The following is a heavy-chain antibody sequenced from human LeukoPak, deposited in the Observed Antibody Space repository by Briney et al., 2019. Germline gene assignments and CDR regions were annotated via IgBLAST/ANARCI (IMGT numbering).Heavy chain of an antibody. CDR1: GGTFSSYA. CDR3: ARERGRGGYDSRYYYYGMDV. V-gene: IGHV1-69*13. J-gene: IGHJ6*02. CDR2: IIPIFGTA. Sequence: SVKVSCEASGGTFSSYAISWVRQAPGQGLEWMGGIIPIFGTANYAQKFQGRVTITADESTSTAYMELSSLRSEDTAVYYCARERGRGGYDSRYYYYGMDVWGQGTTVTVSS. D-gene: IGHD5-12*01.